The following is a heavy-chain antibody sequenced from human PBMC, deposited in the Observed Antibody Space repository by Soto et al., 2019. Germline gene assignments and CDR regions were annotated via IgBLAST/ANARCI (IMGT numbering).Heavy chain of an antibody. CDR1: GGSIRSYY. V-gene: IGHV4-4*07. Sequence: QVQLQESGPGLVKPSETLSLTCNVSGGSIRSYYWSWVRQPAGKPLEWIGRIYTRGSTNNNPSLKCAVRMPVDTSKNQFSLEATSLSAADTAVYYCAREGASGFGMDVWGLGTTVTVSS. CDR2: IYTRGST. CDR3: AREGASGFGMDV. J-gene: IGHJ6*02. D-gene: IGHD1-26*01.